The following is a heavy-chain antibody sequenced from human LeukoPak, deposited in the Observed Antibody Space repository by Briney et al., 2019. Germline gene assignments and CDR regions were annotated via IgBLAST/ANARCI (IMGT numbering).Heavy chain of an antibody. J-gene: IGHJ4*02. D-gene: IGHD3-9*01. CDR2: ISAYNGNT. V-gene: IGHV1-18*04. CDR3: ARDLLTGYDILTGYPPLAY. Sequence: ASVKVSCKASGYTFTSYGISWVRQAPGQGLEWMGWISAYNGNTNYAQKLQGRVTMTTDTFTSTAYMELRSLRSDDTAVYYCARDLLTGYDILTGYPPLAYWGQGTLVTVSS. CDR1: GYTFTSYG.